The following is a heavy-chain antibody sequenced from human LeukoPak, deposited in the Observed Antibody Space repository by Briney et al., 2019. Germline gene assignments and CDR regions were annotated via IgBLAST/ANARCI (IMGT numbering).Heavy chain of an antibody. CDR2: IIPIFGTA. V-gene: IGHV1-69*13. CDR3: ARETASAGGFDY. D-gene: IGHD3-16*01. CDR1: GGTFSSYA. J-gene: IGHJ4*02. Sequence: SVKVSCKASGGTFSSYAISWVRQAPGQGLEWMGGIIPIFGTANYAQKFQGRVTITADESTSTAYMELSSLRSEDTAVYYCARETASAGGFDYWGQGTLVTVSS.